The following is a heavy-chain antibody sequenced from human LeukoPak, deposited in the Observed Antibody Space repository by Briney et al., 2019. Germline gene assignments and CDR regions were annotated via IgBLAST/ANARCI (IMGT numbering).Heavy chain of an antibody. CDR1: GGSFSGYY. V-gene: IGHV4-34*01. Sequence: SETLSLTCAVYGGSFSGYYWSWIRQPPGKGLEWIGEINHSGSTNYNPSLKSRVTISVDTSKNQFSLKLSPVTAADTAVYYCARRYRVLTGYSWFDPWGQGTLVTVSS. CDR2: INHSGST. CDR3: ARRYRVLTGYSWFDP. D-gene: IGHD1-20*01. J-gene: IGHJ5*02.